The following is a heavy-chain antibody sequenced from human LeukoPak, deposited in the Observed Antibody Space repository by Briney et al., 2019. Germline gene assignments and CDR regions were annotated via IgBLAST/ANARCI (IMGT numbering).Heavy chain of an antibody. CDR3: ARVAPDEVLMDV. V-gene: IGHV4-31*03. CDR2: IYYSGST. J-gene: IGHJ6*02. CDR1: GGSISSGGYY. Sequence: SQTLSLTCTVSGGSISSGGYYWSWIRQHPGKGLEWIGYIYYSGSTYYNPSLKSRVTISVDTSKNQFSLKLSSVTAADTAVYYCARVAPDEVLMDVWGQGTTVTVSS. D-gene: IGHD3-10*01.